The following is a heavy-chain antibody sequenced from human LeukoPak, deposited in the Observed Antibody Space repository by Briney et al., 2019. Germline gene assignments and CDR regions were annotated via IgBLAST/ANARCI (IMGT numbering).Heavy chain of an antibody. Sequence: GGSLRLSCAASGFTFSSYTMNWVRQAPGKGLEWVSCISSGSTYIYYADSVKGRFTISRDNAKNSLYLQMNSLRAEDTAVYYCARETVAGPFDYWGQGTLVTVSS. J-gene: IGHJ4*02. CDR1: GFTFSSYT. CDR3: ARETVAGPFDY. V-gene: IGHV3-21*01. D-gene: IGHD6-19*01. CDR2: ISSGSTYI.